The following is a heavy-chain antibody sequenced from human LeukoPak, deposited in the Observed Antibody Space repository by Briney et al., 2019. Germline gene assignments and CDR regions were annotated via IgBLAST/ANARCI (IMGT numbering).Heavy chain of an antibody. V-gene: IGHV4-59*01. D-gene: IGHD3-10*01. CDR3: ARDEGYYGSGSYLY. Sequence: PSETLSLTCTVSGGSLSSYYWSWIRQPPGKGLEWIGYIYYSGSTNHNPSLKSRLTISIDTSKNQFSLKLSSVTAADTAVYYCARDEGYYGSGSYLYWGQGILVTVSS. CDR1: GGSLSSYY. J-gene: IGHJ4*02. CDR2: IYYSGST.